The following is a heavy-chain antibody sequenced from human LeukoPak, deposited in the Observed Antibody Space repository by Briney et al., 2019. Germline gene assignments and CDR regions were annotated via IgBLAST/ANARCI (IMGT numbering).Heavy chain of an antibody. Sequence: GGSLRLSCAASGFTFSSYAMHWVRQAPGKGLEWVAVISYDGSNKYYADSVKGRFTISRDNSKNTLYLQMNSLRAEDTAVYYCAKDQVIVVVATNDDAFDIWGQGTMVTVSS. CDR2: ISYDGSNK. J-gene: IGHJ3*02. D-gene: IGHD3-22*01. CDR1: GFTFSSYA. CDR3: AKDQVIVVVATNDDAFDI. V-gene: IGHV3-30-3*01.